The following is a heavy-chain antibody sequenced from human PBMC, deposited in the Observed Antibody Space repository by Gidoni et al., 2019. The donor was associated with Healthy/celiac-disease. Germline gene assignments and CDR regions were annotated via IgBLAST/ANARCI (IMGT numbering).Heavy chain of an antibody. CDR2: ISYDGSNK. Sequence: QVQLVESGGGVVQPGRSLRLSCAASGFTSSSYAMHWVRQAPGKGLEWVAVISYDGSNKYYADSVKGRFTISRDNSKNTLYLQMNSLRAEDTAVYYCARASGWLRGFFDYWGQGTLVTVSS. J-gene: IGHJ4*02. D-gene: IGHD5-12*01. CDR1: GFTSSSYA. CDR3: ARASGWLRGFFDY. V-gene: IGHV3-30-3*01.